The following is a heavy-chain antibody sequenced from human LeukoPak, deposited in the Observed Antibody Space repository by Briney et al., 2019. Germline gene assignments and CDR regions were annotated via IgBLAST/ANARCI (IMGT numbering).Heavy chain of an antibody. J-gene: IGHJ4*02. Sequence: ASVTVSCKASGYTFTSYYMHWVRQAPGQGLEWMGIINPSGGSTSYAQKFQGRVMMTRDTSTSTVYIELSSLRSEDTAVYYCARAHSGSYPGYWGQGTLVTVSS. CDR1: GYTFTSYY. D-gene: IGHD1-26*01. CDR3: ARAHSGSYPGY. V-gene: IGHV1-46*01. CDR2: INPSGGST.